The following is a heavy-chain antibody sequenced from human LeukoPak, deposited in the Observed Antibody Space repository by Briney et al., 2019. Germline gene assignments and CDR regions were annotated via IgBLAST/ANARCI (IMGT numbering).Heavy chain of an antibody. D-gene: IGHD6-13*01. V-gene: IGHV4-34*01. CDR3: ARGRVAAAGTHDYYYYGMDV. J-gene: IGHJ6*02. Sequence: SETLSLTCAVYGGSFSGYYCSWLRQPPGKGLEWIGEINHSGSTNYNPSLKSRVTISVDTSKNQFSLKLSSVTAADTAVYYCARGRVAAAGTHDYYYYGMDVWGQGTTVTVSS. CDR2: INHSGST. CDR1: GGSFSGYY.